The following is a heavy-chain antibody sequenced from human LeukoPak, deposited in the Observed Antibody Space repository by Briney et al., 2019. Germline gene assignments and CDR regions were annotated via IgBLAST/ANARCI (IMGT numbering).Heavy chain of an antibody. CDR2: ISSSSSYI. D-gene: IGHD4-23*01. CDR3: ARDRAVVTPWSMDV. CDR1: GFTFSSYS. V-gene: IGHV3-21*01. Sequence: PGGSLRLSCAASGFTFSSYSMNWVRQAPGKGLEWVSSISSSSSYIYYADSVKGRFTISRDNAKNSLYLQMNSLRAEDTAGYYCARDRAVVTPWSMDVWGQGTTVTVSS. J-gene: IGHJ6*02.